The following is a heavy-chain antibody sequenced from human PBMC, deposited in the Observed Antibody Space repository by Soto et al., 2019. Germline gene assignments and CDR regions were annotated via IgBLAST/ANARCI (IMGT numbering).Heavy chain of an antibody. Sequence: PGESLKISCKGSGYSFTSYWISWVRQMPGKGLEWMGRIDPSDSYTNYSPSFQGHVTISADKSISTAYLQWSSLKASDTAMYYCARRIYDSSGYKIFDYWGQGTLVTVSS. CDR2: IDPSDSYT. J-gene: IGHJ4*02. CDR3: ARRIYDSSGYKIFDY. CDR1: GYSFTSYW. D-gene: IGHD3-22*01. V-gene: IGHV5-10-1*01.